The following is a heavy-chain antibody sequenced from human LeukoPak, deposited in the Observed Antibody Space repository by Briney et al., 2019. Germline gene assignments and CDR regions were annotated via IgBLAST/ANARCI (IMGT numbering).Heavy chain of an antibody. D-gene: IGHD2-15*01. CDR1: GYSISNGYY. Sequence: SETLSLTCAVSGYSISNGYYWGWIRQSPGKGLEWIGSIYHSGSSYYNPSLRSRGSFSVDTSKNHFSLKLTSVTAVDTAVYYCARAGSGSRDYFDYWGQGTLVTVSS. V-gene: IGHV4-38-2*01. CDR3: ARAGSGSRDYFDY. J-gene: IGHJ4*02. CDR2: IYHSGSS.